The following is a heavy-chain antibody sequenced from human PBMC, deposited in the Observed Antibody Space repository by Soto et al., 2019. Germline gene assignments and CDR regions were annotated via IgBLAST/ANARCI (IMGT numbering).Heavy chain of an antibody. CDR1: GGTFSSYA. J-gene: IGHJ6*02. V-gene: IGHV1-69*13. D-gene: IGHD2-2*01. Sequence: VASVKVSCKASGGTFSSYAISWVRQAPGQGLEWMGGIIPIFGTADYAQKFQGRVTITADESTSTAYMELSSLRSEDTAVYYCASHSSLRGYCISTSCYGYYYGMDVWGQGTTVTVSS. CDR2: IIPIFGTA. CDR3: ASHSSLRGYCISTSCYGYYYGMDV.